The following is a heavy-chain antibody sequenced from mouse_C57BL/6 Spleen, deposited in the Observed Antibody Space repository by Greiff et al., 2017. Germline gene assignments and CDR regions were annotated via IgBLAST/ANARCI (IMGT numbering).Heavy chain of an antibody. CDR3: AKLRDAMDY. V-gene: IGHV1-82*01. CDR1: GYAFSSSW. D-gene: IGHD1-1*01. Sequence: QVQLKQPGPELVKPGASVKLSCKASGYAFSSSWMNWVKQRPGTGLEWIGRIYPGDGDTNYNGKFKGKATLTADKSSSTAYMQLSSLTSEDSAVYFCAKLRDAMDYWGQGTSVTVSA. CDR2: IYPGDGDT. J-gene: IGHJ4*01.